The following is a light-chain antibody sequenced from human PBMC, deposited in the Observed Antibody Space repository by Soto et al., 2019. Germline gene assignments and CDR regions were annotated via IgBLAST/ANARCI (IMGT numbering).Light chain of an antibody. CDR2: GAS. CDR1: QSISSN. CDR3: QQHSNWPPLT. V-gene: IGKV3-15*01. Sequence: EIVMTQSPATLSVSPGERATLSCRASQSISSNLAWYQQKPGQAPRVLIYGASTRATGIPARFSGSGSGTEFTLTISGLQSEDFAVYYWQQHSNWPPLTFGGGTQVEIK. J-gene: IGKJ4*01.